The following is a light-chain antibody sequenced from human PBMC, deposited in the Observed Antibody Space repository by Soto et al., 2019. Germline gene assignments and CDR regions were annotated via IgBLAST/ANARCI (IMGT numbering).Light chain of an antibody. Sequence: QSALTQPPSASGSPGQSVAISCTGTSSDVGGYNYVSWYQQHPDKAPKLMIYEVNKRPSGVPDRFSGSKSGNTASLTVSGLQAEDDADYYCSSYAGSSNVFGTGTKLTVL. CDR2: EVN. CDR3: SSYAGSSNV. J-gene: IGLJ1*01. V-gene: IGLV2-8*01. CDR1: SSDVGGYNY.